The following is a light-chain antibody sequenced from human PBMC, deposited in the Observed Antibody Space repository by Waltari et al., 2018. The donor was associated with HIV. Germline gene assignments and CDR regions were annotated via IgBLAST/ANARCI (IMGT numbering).Light chain of an antibody. Sequence: QSVLTQPPSVSGAPGQRVTISCTGSSSNIGAGYDVHWYQQLPGTAPKLLIYCNSNRPSGVPDRFSGSKAGTSASRAITGLQAEDEADYYCQSYDSSLSGVVFGGGTKLTVL. V-gene: IGLV1-40*01. CDR1: SSNIGAGYD. CDR3: QSYDSSLSGVV. CDR2: CNS. J-gene: IGLJ2*01.